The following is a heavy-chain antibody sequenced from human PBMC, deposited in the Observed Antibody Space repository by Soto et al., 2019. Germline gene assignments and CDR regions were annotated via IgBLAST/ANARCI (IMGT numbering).Heavy chain of an antibody. D-gene: IGHD5-12*01. J-gene: IGHJ4*02. CDR3: ARVFGDSGFDVGGTPIDY. V-gene: IGHV1-69*01. CDR2: IVPLLGSA. CDR1: ATSFSSFV. Sequence: QVQLVQSGAEVKKPGSWVKVSCKASATSFSSFVISWLRQAPGQGLEWMGGIVPLLGSATYAQKFQGRVTITADESTSTAYMEMSSLRSEDTATYYCARVFGDSGFDVGGTPIDYWGQGTLVIVSS.